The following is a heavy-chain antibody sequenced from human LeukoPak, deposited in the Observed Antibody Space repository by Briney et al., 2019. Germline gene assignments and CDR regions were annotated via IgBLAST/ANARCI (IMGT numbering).Heavy chain of an antibody. CDR1: GFTFSSYS. CDR2: ISSSSSYI. V-gene: IGHV3-21*04. Sequence: GGSLRLSCAASGFTFSSYSMNWVRQVPGKGLEWVSSISSSSSYIYYADSVKGRFTISRDNAKNSLYLQMNSLRAEDTAVYYCAREGSSWRFDYWGQGTLVTVSS. J-gene: IGHJ4*02. D-gene: IGHD6-13*01. CDR3: AREGSSWRFDY.